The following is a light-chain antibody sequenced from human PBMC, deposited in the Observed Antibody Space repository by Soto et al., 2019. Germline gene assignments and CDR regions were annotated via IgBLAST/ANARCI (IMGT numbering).Light chain of an antibody. CDR1: SSNIGAGYD. CDR3: QSYDSSLSGYV. CDR2: GNS. V-gene: IGLV1-40*01. Sequence: QSVLTQPPSVSGAPGQRATISGTGSSSNIGAGYDVHWYQQLPGTAPKLLIYGNSNRPSGVPDRFSGSKSGTSASLAITGLQAEDEADYYCQSYDSSLSGYVFGTGTKVTVL. J-gene: IGLJ1*01.